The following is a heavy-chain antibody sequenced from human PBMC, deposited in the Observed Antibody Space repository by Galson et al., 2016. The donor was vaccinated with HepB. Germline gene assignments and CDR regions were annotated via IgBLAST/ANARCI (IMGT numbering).Heavy chain of an antibody. Sequence: SVKVSCKASGYTLTRVATHWVRQAPGQRLEWMGWINAANSYTKYSQKFQGGVTISRDTSASTAYMELSSLISEDTAVYYCAREGNYYTLDYWGQGTLVTVSS. V-gene: IGHV1-3*01. J-gene: IGHJ4*02. D-gene: IGHD1-26*01. CDR3: AREGNYYTLDY. CDR2: INAANSYT. CDR1: GYTLTRVA.